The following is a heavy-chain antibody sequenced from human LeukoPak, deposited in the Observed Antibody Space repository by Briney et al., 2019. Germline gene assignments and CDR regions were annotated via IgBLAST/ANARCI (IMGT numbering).Heavy chain of an antibody. J-gene: IGHJ4*02. CDR1: SGSFSAYY. CDR3: ARGRENYSRAGFGY. D-gene: IGHD4-11*01. V-gene: IGHV4-34*01. CDR2: INHSGST. Sequence: SETLSLTCAAYSGSFSAYYWSWIRQPPGKGLEWIGEINHSGSTNYNPSPESRVTVLVDKSKNQLSLKLRSVTAADTAVYYCARGRENYSRAGFGYWAQGTLVTVSS.